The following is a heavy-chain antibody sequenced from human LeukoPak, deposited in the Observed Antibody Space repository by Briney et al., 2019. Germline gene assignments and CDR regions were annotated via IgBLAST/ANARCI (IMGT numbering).Heavy chain of an antibody. CDR1: GFTFSSYS. V-gene: IGHV3-23*01. D-gene: IGHD2-2*01. Sequence: GGSLRLSCVASGFTFSSYSLAWVRQTPGKGLSWVSIIAGNNSPTSYADSVEGRFTISRDNSKNMGYLQMNSLRVEGSGVYFCARGATRATRHFDVWGRGTLVTVSS. J-gene: IGHJ2*01. CDR3: ARGATRATRHFDV. CDR2: IAGNNSPT.